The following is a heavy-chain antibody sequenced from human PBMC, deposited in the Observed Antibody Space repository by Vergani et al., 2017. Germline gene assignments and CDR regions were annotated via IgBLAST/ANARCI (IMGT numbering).Heavy chain of an antibody. CDR1: GFAFSSFG. CDR3: AKGPRYYYGSGVSYNNWNSP. V-gene: IGHV3-23*01. Sequence: EVQLLESGGGLVQPGGSLRLSCAASGFAFSSFGMSWVRQAPGKGLEWVSGISGDGANIYYADSVKGRFTISRDNSKSKLFLQMRNLRADDTAVYYCAKGPRYYYGSGVSYNNWNSPWGQGTLVTVSS. J-gene: IGHJ5*02. D-gene: IGHD3-10*01. CDR2: ISGDGANI.